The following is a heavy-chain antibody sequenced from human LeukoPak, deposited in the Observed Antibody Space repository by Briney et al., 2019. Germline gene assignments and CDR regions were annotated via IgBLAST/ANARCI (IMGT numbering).Heavy chain of an antibody. V-gene: IGHV7-4-1*02. CDR3: ARVSSSWYVGWFDP. Sequence: GASVKVSCKASGYTLTSYAMNWVRQAPGQGLEWMGWINTNTGNPTYAQGFTGRFVFSLDTSVSTAYLQISSLKAEDTAVYYCARVSSSWYVGWFDPWGQGTLVTVSS. CDR2: INTNTGNP. J-gene: IGHJ5*02. D-gene: IGHD6-13*01. CDR1: GYTLTSYA.